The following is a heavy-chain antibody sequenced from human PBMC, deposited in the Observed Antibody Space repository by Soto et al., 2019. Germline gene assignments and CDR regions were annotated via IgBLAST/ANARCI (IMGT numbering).Heavy chain of an antibody. Sequence: LSLTCAVYGGSFSGYYWSWIRQPPGKGLEWIGEINHSGSTNYNPSLKSRVTISVDTSKNQFSLKLSSVTAADTAVYYCARKGASIVVVPAAIIPRWFDPWGQGTLVTVSS. J-gene: IGHJ5*02. CDR3: ARKGASIVVVPAAIIPRWFDP. CDR2: INHSGST. CDR1: GGSFSGYY. D-gene: IGHD2-2*02. V-gene: IGHV4-34*01.